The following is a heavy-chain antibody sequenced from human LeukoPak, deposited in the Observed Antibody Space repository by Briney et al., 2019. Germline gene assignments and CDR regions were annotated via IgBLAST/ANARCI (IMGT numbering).Heavy chain of an antibody. CDR3: ARDAPQVPAAGVLAS. CDR2: MYSRGDT. D-gene: IGHD6-13*01. Sequence: PGGSLRLSCAASGFTVSDNYMSWVSQAPGKGLEWVSVMYSRGDTYYADSVKGRFTFSRDISKNTLYLQMNGLRTEDTAMYYCARDAPQVPAAGVLASWGQGTLVTVSS. V-gene: IGHV3-53*01. CDR1: GFTVSDNY. J-gene: IGHJ5*02.